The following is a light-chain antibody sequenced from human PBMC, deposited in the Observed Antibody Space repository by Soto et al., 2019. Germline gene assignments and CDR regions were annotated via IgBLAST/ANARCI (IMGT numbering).Light chain of an antibody. CDR1: SSDVGGYDY. J-gene: IGLJ2*01. CDR3: SSYTTTSALV. V-gene: IGLV2-14*01. CDR2: EVS. Sequence: QSALTQPASVSGSPGQSITISCTGTSSDVGGYDYVSWYQHHPGKVPKLIIYEVSKRPSGVSHRFSGSKSGNTASLTISGIQTEDEADYYCSSYTTTSALVFGGGTKLTVL.